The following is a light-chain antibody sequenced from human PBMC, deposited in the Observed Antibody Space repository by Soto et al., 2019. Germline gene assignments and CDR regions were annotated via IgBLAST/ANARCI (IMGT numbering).Light chain of an antibody. CDR2: DAS. Sequence: EIVLTQSPVTLSLSPGERATLSCRASQSVTTFLAWYQQKPGQAPRLLIYDASKRATGIPARFSGSGSGTDFTLTISSLEPEDLAVYYCKQRTNWPLTFGGGTKVEIK. CDR3: KQRTNWPLT. V-gene: IGKV3-11*01. CDR1: QSVTTF. J-gene: IGKJ4*01.